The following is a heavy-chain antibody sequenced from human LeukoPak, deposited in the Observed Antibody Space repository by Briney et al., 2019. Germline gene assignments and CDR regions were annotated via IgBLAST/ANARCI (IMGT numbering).Heavy chain of an antibody. V-gene: IGHV4-59*01. CDR3: ARAQYDGLSTGYTGGFYYMDV. CDR1: GGSIGSSY. D-gene: IGHD3-3*01. J-gene: IGHJ6*03. Sequence: SETVSLTCTVSGGSIGSSYWSWIRQPPGKGLEWIGYISNSGGTTYSPSLKSRLTISVHMSKNQFSLDLHSVTTADTAVYYCARAQYDGLSTGYTGGFYYMDVWGKGTTVSVSS. CDR2: ISNSGGT.